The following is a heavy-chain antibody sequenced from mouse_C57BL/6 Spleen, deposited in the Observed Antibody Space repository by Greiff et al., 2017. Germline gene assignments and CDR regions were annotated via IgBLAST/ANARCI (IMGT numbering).Heavy chain of an antibody. Sequence: QVQLQQPGAELVRPGSSVKLSCKASGYTFTSYWMHWVKQRPIQGLEWIVNIDPSDSETHYNQKFKDKATLTVDKSSSTAYMQLSSLTSEDSAVYYCARSVYGNYGWYFDVWGTGTTVTVSS. D-gene: IGHD2-1*01. CDR2: IDPSDSET. CDR3: ARSVYGNYGWYFDV. J-gene: IGHJ1*03. V-gene: IGHV1-52*01. CDR1: GYTFTSYW.